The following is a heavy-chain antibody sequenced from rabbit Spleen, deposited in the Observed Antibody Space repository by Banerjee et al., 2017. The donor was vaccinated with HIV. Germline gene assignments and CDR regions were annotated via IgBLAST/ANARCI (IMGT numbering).Heavy chain of an antibody. V-gene: IGHV1S40*01. CDR2: IDTGSSGFT. CDR1: GVSFSGNSY. Sequence: VESGGDLVKPGASLTLTCIASGVSFSGNSYMCWVRQAPGKGLEWIACIDTGSSGFTYFASWAKGRFTISKTSSTTVTLQMTSLTAADTATYFCARDTSSSFSSYGMDLWGQGTLVTVS. J-gene: IGHJ6*01. CDR3: ARDTSSSFSSYGMDL. D-gene: IGHD1-1*01.